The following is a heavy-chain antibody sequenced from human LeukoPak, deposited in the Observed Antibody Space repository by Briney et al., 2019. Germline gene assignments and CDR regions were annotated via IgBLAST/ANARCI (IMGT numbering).Heavy chain of an antibody. V-gene: IGHV3-21*01. CDR2: ITPTSSYI. CDR1: GLTFSSYS. J-gene: IGHJ4*02. Sequence: GGSLRLSCAVSGLTFSSYSFNWVRQAPGKGREGVSSITPTSSYIYYADSVKGRFTISRDNAKSSLYLQMNSLRAEHTAVYYCARLRRNNDNSGYYYYYDYWGQGTLVTVSS. CDR3: ARLRRNNDNSGYYYYYDY. D-gene: IGHD3-22*01.